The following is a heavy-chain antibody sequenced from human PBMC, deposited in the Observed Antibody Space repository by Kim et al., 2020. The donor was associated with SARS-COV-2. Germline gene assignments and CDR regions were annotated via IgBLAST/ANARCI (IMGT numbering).Heavy chain of an antibody. V-gene: IGHV4-39*07. J-gene: IGHJ3*02. D-gene: IGHD2-15*01. CDR3: ARADRDQDAFDI. Sequence: NPLLKRGVTKSVDTSENKFSLKLSSVTAADTAVYYCARADRDQDAFDIWGKGTMVTVSS.